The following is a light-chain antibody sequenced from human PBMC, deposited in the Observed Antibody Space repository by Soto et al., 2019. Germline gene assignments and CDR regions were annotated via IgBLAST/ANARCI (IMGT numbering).Light chain of an antibody. CDR2: AAS. Sequence: DIQMTQSPSSLSASVGDRVTITCRASQSISSYLNWYQQKPGKAPKLLIYAASSLQSGVPSRFSGSGSATDFTLTISSLQPEDFATYSCQQSYSTPFTFGPGTKVDIK. V-gene: IGKV1-39*01. CDR3: QQSYSTPFT. CDR1: QSISSY. J-gene: IGKJ3*01.